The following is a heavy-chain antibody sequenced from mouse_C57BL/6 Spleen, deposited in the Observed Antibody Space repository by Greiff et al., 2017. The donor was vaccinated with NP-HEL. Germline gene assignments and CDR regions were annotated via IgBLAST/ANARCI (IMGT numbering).Heavy chain of an antibody. CDR2: ISGGGGNT. CDR3: ARSDGYFYAMDY. CDR1: GFTFSSYT. D-gene: IGHD2-3*01. Sequence: EVHLVESGGGLVKPGGSLKLSCAASGFTFSSYTMSWVRQTPEKRLEWVATISGGGGNTYYPDSVKGRFTISRDNAKNTLYLQMSSLRSEDTALYYCARSDGYFYAMDYWGQGTSVTVSS. J-gene: IGHJ4*01. V-gene: IGHV5-9*01.